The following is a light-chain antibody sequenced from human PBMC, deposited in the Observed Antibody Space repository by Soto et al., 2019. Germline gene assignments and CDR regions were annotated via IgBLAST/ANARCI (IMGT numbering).Light chain of an antibody. CDR2: SVY. Sequence: QSVLTQPAAVSGSPGQSITISCTGTSSNVGAYNFVSWHQQHPGKAPKLMIYSVYARPSGISYRFSGSKSGNTASLTISGLQGEDEADYYCSAYTVSRTYVFGTGTKVTVL. V-gene: IGLV2-14*03. CDR1: SSNVGAYNF. J-gene: IGLJ1*01. CDR3: SAYTVSRTYV.